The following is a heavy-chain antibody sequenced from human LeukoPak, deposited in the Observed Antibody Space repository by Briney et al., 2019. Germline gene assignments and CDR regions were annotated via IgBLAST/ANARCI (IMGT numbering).Heavy chain of an antibody. CDR1: GFTFSDYW. CDR3: AKVRRTQPHDAFDI. D-gene: IGHD6-13*01. V-gene: IGHV3-74*01. Sequence: GGSLRLSCAASGFTFSDYWMHWVRQAPGKGLVWVSCISFDGSTTYADSVKGRFTISRDNSKNTLYLQMNSLRAEDTAVYYCAKVRRTQPHDAFDIWGQGTMVTVSS. J-gene: IGHJ3*02. CDR2: ISFDGST.